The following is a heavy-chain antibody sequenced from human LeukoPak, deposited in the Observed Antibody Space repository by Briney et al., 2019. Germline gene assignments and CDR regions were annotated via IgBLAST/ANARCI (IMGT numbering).Heavy chain of an antibody. D-gene: IGHD3-22*01. CDR1: GGSISSYY. CDR2: IYYSGST. Sequence: SETLSLTCTVSGGSISSYYWSWIRQPPGKGLEWIGYIYYSGSTNYNPSLKSRVTISVDTSKNQFSLKLSSVTAADTAVYYCAVYYYDSSGSYYFDYWGQGTLVTVSS. J-gene: IGHJ4*02. V-gene: IGHV4-59*01. CDR3: AVYYYDSSGSYYFDY.